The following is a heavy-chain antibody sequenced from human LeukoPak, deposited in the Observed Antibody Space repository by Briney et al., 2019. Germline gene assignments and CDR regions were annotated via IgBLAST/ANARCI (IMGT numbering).Heavy chain of an antibody. CDR2: ICYDAKVK. CDR3: ASIIVVISAALNDAFDI. D-gene: IGHD2-2*01. J-gene: IGHJ3*02. Sequence: GGSLRLSCSASGFTFSSYTMHWVRQAPGKVLEWVAVICYDAKVKFYADSVKGRFTISRDNSKNTLYLQMNSLRAEDTAVYYCASIIVVISAALNDAFDIWGQGTMVTVSS. V-gene: IGHV3-30*04. CDR1: GFTFSSYT.